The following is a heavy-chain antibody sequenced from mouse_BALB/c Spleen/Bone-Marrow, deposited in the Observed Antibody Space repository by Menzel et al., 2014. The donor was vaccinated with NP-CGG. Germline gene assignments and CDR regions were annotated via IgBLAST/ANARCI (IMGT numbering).Heavy chain of an antibody. Sequence: VQLQQSGPELVRPGTSVKMSCKASGYTFTSYWMHWVKQRPGQGLEWIGMIDPSNGETRLNQKFRDKATLNEDKFSNTSIMQFSRPTSEDSAVYYCARRTLAMDYWGQGTSVTVSS. V-gene: IGHV1-59*01. CDR1: GYTFTSYW. CDR3: ARRTLAMDY. CDR2: IDPSNGET. J-gene: IGHJ4*01.